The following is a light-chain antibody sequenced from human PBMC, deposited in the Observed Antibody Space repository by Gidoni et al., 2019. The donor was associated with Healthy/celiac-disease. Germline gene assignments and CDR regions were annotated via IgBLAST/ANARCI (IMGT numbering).Light chain of an antibody. CDR3: QQYGSSPPRVT. CDR2: GAS. Sequence: IVLTQSTGTLSLSPGERATLSCRTSQSVSSSYLAWYQQKPGQAPRLLIYGASSRATGIPDRFSGSGSGTDFTLTISRLEPEDFAVYYCQQYGSSPPRVTFGPGTKVDIK. J-gene: IGKJ3*01. V-gene: IGKV3-20*01. CDR1: QSVSSSY.